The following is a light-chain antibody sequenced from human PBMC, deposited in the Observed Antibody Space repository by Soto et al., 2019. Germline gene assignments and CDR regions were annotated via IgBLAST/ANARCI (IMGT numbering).Light chain of an antibody. CDR1: RRDVGGYNY. CDR3: CSYAGSYTYV. V-gene: IGLV2-11*01. J-gene: IGLJ1*01. Sequence: QAVLTPPRSVSGAPGQSGTLSRPGTRRDVGGYNYVSWYQQHPGTAPKLMIYDVSKRPSGVPDRFSGSKSGNTASLTISGLQAEDEADYYCCSYAGSYTYVFGTGTKVTVL. CDR2: DVS.